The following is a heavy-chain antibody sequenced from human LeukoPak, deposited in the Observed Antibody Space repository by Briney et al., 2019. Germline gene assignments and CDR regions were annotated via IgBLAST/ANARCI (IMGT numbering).Heavy chain of an antibody. CDR2: ITLYNGNT. CDR1: GYTFTYCS. J-gene: IGHJ3*02. CDR3: ARLVGGGWPTMIVVVIAPLDAFDI. V-gene: IGHV1-68*01. Sequence: GASVKVSCKASGYTFTYCSLHWLQQAPGQGLERMRWITLYNGNTNYAKKFQGRVTITRDMSLRTAYIELSSLRSDDSAVYYWARLVGGGWPTMIVVVIAPLDAFDIWGQGTMITVSS. D-gene: IGHD3-22*01.